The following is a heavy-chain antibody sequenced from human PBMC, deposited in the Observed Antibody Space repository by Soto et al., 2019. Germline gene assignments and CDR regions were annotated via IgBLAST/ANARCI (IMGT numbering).Heavy chain of an antibody. CDR1: GFTFSNYG. V-gene: IGHV3-33*01. D-gene: IGHD1-26*01. CDR2: IWHDGNNK. Sequence: SLRLSCAASGFTFSNYGMHWVRQAPAKGLEWVAIIWHDGNNKYYADSVRGRFIISRDNSKNRLYLQMNSLRAEDTAVYYCASDLVGASDSYGLDVWGQGTPVTV. J-gene: IGHJ6*02. CDR3: ASDLVGASDSYGLDV.